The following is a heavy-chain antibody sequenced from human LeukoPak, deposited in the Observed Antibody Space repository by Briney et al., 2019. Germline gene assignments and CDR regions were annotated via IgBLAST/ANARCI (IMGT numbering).Heavy chain of an antibody. Sequence: GGSLRLSCAASGFTFDDYAMHWVRQAPGKGLEWVSGISWNSGSIGYADSVKGRFTISRDNAKNSLYLQMNSLRAEDTALYYCAKDRSAVAGPFDYWGQGTLVTVSS. D-gene: IGHD6-19*01. J-gene: IGHJ4*02. CDR3: AKDRSAVAGPFDY. CDR1: GFTFDDYA. CDR2: ISWNSGSI. V-gene: IGHV3-9*01.